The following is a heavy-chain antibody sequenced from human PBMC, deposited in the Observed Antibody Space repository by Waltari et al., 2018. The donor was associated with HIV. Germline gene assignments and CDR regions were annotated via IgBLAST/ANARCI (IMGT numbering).Heavy chain of an antibody. J-gene: IGHJ2*01. Sequence: QVQLVPSGAEVKKPGSSVKVSCKASGGTFSSYAISWARQAPGQGLEWMGGIIPIFGTANYAQKFQGRVTITADKSTSTAYMELSSLRSEDTAVYYCASTLTTVVTYWYFDLWGRGTLVTVSS. V-gene: IGHV1-69*06. CDR2: IIPIFGTA. CDR3: ASTLTTVVTYWYFDL. D-gene: IGHD4-17*01. CDR1: GGTFSSYA.